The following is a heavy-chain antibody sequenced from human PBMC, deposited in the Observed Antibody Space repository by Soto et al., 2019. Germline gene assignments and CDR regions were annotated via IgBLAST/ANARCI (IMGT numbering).Heavy chain of an antibody. D-gene: IGHD6-13*01. Sequence: QITLKESGPTLVKPTQTLTLTCTFSGFSLSTSGVGVGWIRQPSGKALEWLALIYWNDDKRYSPSLKSRLTITKDTSKNQVVLTMTNMDPVDTATYYCAHSPQWQQLEYFDLWGRGTLVTVSS. J-gene: IGHJ2*01. V-gene: IGHV2-5*01. CDR2: IYWNDDK. CDR1: GFSLSTSGVG. CDR3: AHSPQWQQLEYFDL.